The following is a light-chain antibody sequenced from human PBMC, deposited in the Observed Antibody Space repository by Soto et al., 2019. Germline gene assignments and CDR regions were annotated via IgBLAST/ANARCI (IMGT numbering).Light chain of an antibody. CDR2: NND. CDR1: SSNIGSKY. V-gene: IGLV1-47*01. J-gene: IGLJ2*01. Sequence: QSVLTQPPSAAGTTGQRVTISGSGSSSNIGSKYVYWYQQLPGTVPKLIIFNNDQRPSGVPDRLSGSKAGTSASLAISGLRSEDESDYYCAAWDDSLSGKVFGGGTPLTVL. CDR3: AAWDDSLSGKV.